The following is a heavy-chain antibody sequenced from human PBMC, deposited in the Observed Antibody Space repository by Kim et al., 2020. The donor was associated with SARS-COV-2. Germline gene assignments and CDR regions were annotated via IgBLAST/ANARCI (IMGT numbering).Heavy chain of an antibody. CDR2: IYFGGST. Sequence: SETLSLTCTVSGDSISRSASYWGWIRQPPGKGLEWIGTIYFGGSTYYNPSVNSRVTISIYTSNNQFSLTLSFLTAADTAVYYCARRTIWRVGGNGFYSWG. CDR3: ARRTIWRVGGNGFYS. J-gene: IGHJ5*01. D-gene: IGHD3-16*01. V-gene: IGHV4-39*07. CDR1: GDSISRSASY.